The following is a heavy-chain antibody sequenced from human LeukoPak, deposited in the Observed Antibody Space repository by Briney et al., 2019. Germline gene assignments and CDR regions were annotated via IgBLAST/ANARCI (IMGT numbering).Heavy chain of an antibody. V-gene: IGHV3-7*04. J-gene: IGHJ4*02. CDR1: GFTFSSSW. CDR3: ARGREYSYI. D-gene: IGHD5-18*01. CDR2: INQDGSEK. Sequence: GGSLRLSCAASGFTFSSSWMTWVRQAPGRGLEWVANINQDGSEKSYVDSVKGRFTISRDNAKNSLYLQMNSLRAEDTAVYFCARGREYSYIWGQGTLVTVSS.